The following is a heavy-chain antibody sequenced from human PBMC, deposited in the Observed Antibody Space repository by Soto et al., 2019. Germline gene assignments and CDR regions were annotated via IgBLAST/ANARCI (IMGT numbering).Heavy chain of an antibody. J-gene: IGHJ4*02. V-gene: IGHV1-3*01. CDR2: INADNGDT. Sequence: GASVKVSCKASGYTFTTYAIHWVRQAPGQSLEWMGWINADNGDTKYSQKFQGRVTMTEDTSTDTAYMELSSLRSEDTAVYYCATDPYSSSWYRLVWGQGTLVTSPQ. CDR3: ATDPYSSSWYRLV. D-gene: IGHD6-13*01. CDR1: GYTFTTYA.